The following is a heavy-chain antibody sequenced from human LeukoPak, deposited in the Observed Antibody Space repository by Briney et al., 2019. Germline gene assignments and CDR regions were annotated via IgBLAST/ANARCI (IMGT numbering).Heavy chain of an antibody. J-gene: IGHJ5*01. Sequence: SETLSLTCTVSGGSMNGYFWSWIRQSPGKGLEWIAYMYYSGSANYNPSVKSRVTISVDTSQNQFSLDLSSVTAADTAVYYCARALQGSRWSAWFDSWGQGTLVTVSS. CDR1: GGSMNGYF. CDR2: MYYSGSA. V-gene: IGHV4-59*01. D-gene: IGHD6-13*01. CDR3: ARALQGSRWSAWFDS.